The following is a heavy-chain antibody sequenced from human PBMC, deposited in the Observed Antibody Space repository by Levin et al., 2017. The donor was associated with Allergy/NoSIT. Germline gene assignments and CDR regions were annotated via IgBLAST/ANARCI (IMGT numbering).Heavy chain of an antibody. CDR3: ARDTGYFGSGTYIGFDI. CDR1: GFPFSRFN. CDR2: ISGSSTNI. J-gene: IGHJ3*02. D-gene: IGHD3-10*01. Sequence: GGSLRLSCAASGFPFSRFNMNWVRQAPGQGLEWVSNISGSSTNIYYADSVKGRFTISRDNAKNSLYLQMNSLRDEDTAVYYCARDTGYFGSGTYIGFDIWGQGTMVTVSS. V-gene: IGHV3-48*02.